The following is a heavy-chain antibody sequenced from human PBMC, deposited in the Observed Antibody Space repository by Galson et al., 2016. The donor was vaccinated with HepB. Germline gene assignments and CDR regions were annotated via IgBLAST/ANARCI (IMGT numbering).Heavy chain of an antibody. J-gene: IGHJ6*02. Sequence: SVKVSCKASGGTFSSYAVSWVRQAPGQGLEWMGGFIPIFGTANYAPKFPGSVTITADESTSTAYMELSSLRFEETAVYYCARGSQRITTIVVVPVPYYDYYGMDVWGQGTTVTVSS. V-gene: IGHV1-69*13. D-gene: IGHD3-22*01. CDR2: FIPIFGTA. CDR3: ARGSQRITTIVVVPVPYYDYYGMDV. CDR1: GGTFSSYA.